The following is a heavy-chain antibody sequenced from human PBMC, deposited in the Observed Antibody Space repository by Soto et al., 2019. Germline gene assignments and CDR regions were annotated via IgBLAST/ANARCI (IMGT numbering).Heavy chain of an antibody. Sequence: GGSLRLSCTASGFTFGDYAMSWFRQAPGKGLEWVGFIRSKAYGGTTEYAASVKGRFTISRDDSKSIAYLQMNSLKTEDTAVYYCRTSIMVYATSSFDYWGQGTLVTVSS. CDR3: RTSIMVYATSSFDY. CDR2: IRSKAYGGTT. D-gene: IGHD2-8*01. J-gene: IGHJ4*02. CDR1: GFTFGDYA. V-gene: IGHV3-49*03.